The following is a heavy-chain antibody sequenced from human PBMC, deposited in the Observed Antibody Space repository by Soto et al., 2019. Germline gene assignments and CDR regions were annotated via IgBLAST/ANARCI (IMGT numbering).Heavy chain of an antibody. CDR2: IDNSGST. V-gene: IGHV4-4*07. Sequence: PLETLSLTCTVSGGSISNYFCNWIRQPAGKGLEWSGRIDNSGSTNYNPSLKSRITMSADTPRNQFSLKLNSVTAADTAVYYCAIGSHDFWRVPFDYRGQRALVTV. CDR3: AIGSHDFWRVPFDY. CDR1: GGSISNYF. J-gene: IGHJ4*02. D-gene: IGHD3-3*01.